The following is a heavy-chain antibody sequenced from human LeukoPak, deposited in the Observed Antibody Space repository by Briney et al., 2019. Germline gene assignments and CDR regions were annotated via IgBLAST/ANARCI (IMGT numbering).Heavy chain of an antibody. CDR2: IWYDGSNK. Sequence: GRSLRLSCAASGLTFSSYGMHWVRQAPGKGLEWVAVIWYDGSNKYYADSVKGRFTISRDNSKNTLYLQMNGLRAEDTAVYYCARKLGEYFDYWGQGTLVTVSS. V-gene: IGHV3-33*01. D-gene: IGHD3-10*01. CDR1: GLTFSSYG. CDR3: ARKLGEYFDY. J-gene: IGHJ4*02.